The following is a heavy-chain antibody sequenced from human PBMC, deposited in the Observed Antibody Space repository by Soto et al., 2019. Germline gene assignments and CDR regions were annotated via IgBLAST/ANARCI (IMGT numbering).Heavy chain of an antibody. CDR2: TYYRSKWYN. J-gene: IGHJ6*02. Sequence: SQTLSLTCAISGDSVSSNSAAWNWIRQSPSRGLEWLGRTYYRSKWYNDYEVSVKSRITINPDTSKNQFSLQLNSVTPEDTAVYYCAREYSSSWNYYYYYYGMDVWGQGTTVTVSS. D-gene: IGHD6-13*01. CDR1: GDSVSSNSAA. CDR3: AREYSSSWNYYYYYYGMDV. V-gene: IGHV6-1*01.